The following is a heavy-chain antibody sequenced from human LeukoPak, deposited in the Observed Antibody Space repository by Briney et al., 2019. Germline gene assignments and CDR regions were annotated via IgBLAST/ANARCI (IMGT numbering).Heavy chain of an antibody. V-gene: IGHV4-39*07. J-gene: IGHJ3*02. CDR1: GGSISSSSYY. CDR3: ARSSGQSAIFGVVIMFPDAFDI. Sequence: SETLSLTCTVSGGSISSSSYYWGWIRQPPGKGLEWIGSIYYSGSTYYNPSLKSRVTISVDTSKNQFSLKLSSVTAADTAVYYCARSSGQSAIFGVVIMFPDAFDIWGQGTMVAVSS. CDR2: IYYSGST. D-gene: IGHD3-3*01.